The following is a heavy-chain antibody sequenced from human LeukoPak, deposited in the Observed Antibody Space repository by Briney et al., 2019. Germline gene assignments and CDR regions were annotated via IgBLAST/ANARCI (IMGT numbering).Heavy chain of an antibody. CDR2: IYYSGST. Sequence: PSETLSLTCTVSGGSISSSSYYWGWIRQPPGKGLEWIGSIYYSGSTYYNPSLKSRVTISVDTSKNQFSLKLSSVTAADTAVYYCARDGGKIWGQGTLVTVSS. D-gene: IGHD2-15*01. V-gene: IGHV4-39*07. CDR1: GGSISSSSYY. J-gene: IGHJ4*02. CDR3: ARDGGKI.